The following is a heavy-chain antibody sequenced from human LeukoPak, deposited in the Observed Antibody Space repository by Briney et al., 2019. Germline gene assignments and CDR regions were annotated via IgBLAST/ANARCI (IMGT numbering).Heavy chain of an antibody. CDR3: ARKLTLDY. CDR2: ISAYNGNT. CDR1: GYTFTNYG. Sequence: ASVKVSCKASGYTFTNYGITWLRHAPGQGLEWMGWISAYNGNTNYAQKLQGRVTMTTDTSTSTAYMELRSLRSDDTAVYYCARKLTLDYWGQGTLVTVSS. V-gene: IGHV1-18*04. J-gene: IGHJ4*02. D-gene: IGHD1-1*01.